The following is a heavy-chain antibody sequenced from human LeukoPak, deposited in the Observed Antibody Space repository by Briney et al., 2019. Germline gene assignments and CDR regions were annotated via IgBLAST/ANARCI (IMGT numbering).Heavy chain of an antibody. J-gene: IGHJ4*01. D-gene: IGHD2-21*01. V-gene: IGHV4-38-2*02. CDR1: GYSINDGYY. CDR3: AKEETYSSIPYYSEY. Sequence: PSETLSLTCTVSGYSINDGYYWGGIRPPTGKGLEGIGSIYHRGSTYDSPSLKSRVTMSVDTSKNQFSLKLGSVTVADTAVYYCAKEETYSSIPYYSEYWGHGTLVTVSS. CDR2: IYHRGST.